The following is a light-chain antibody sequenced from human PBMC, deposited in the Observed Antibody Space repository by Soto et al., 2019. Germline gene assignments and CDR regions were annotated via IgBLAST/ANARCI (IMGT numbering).Light chain of an antibody. CDR2: SFN. CDR3: SSYTTASTV. J-gene: IGLJ1*01. CDR1: GSNIGTNT. Sequence: QSVLTQPPSASGTPGQRVIISCSGSGSNIGTNTVNWYQQFPGAAPKLLIYSFNQRPSGVPDRFSGSKSGTSASLVIGGLQSEDEADYYCSSYTTASTVFGTGTKVTVL. V-gene: IGLV1-44*01.